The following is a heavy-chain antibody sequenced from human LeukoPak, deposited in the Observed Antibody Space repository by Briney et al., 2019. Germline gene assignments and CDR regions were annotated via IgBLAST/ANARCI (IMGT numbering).Heavy chain of an antibody. V-gene: IGHV3-64*01. Sequence: GGSLRLSCAASGFTFSSYAMHWVRQAPGKGLEYVSAISSNGGSTYYANSVKGRFTISRDNSKNTLYLQMNSLRAEDTAVYYCAKDLVNGIVVTALYWGQGTLVTVSS. CDR3: AKDLVNGIVVTALY. CDR2: ISSNGGST. CDR1: GFTFSSYA. D-gene: IGHD2-21*02. J-gene: IGHJ4*02.